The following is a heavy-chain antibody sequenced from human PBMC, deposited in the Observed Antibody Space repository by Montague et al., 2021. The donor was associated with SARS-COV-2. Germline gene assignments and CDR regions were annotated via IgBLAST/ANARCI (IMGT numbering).Heavy chain of an antibody. CDR1: GDSVSSNIAT. V-gene: IGHV6-1*01. D-gene: IGHD2-2*01. Sequence: CAISGDSVSSNIATWNWIRQSPSRGLEWLGRTYHRSKWHNDYAESVKSRITIDPDTSKHQFSLHLNSVTPEDTAVYYCARIPVGSKYYFDFWGQGTLVTVSS. J-gene: IGHJ4*02. CDR2: TYHRSKWHN. CDR3: ARIPVGSKYYFDF.